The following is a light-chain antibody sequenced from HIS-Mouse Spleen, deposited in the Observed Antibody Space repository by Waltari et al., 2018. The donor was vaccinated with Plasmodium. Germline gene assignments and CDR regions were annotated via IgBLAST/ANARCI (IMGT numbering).Light chain of an antibody. CDR2: EGS. J-gene: IGLJ1*01. CDR1: SSHVGRYNL. Sequence: QSALTQPAPVSGSPGQSITLPCPGTSSHVGRYNLVPWYQQHPGKAPKLIIYEGSKRPSGVSNRFSGSKSGNTASLTISGLQAEDEADYYCCSYAGSSTYVFGTGTKVTVL. CDR3: CSYAGSSTYV. V-gene: IGLV2-23*01.